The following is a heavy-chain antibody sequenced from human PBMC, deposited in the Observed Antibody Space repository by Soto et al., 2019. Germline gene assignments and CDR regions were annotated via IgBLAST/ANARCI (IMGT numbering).Heavy chain of an antibody. CDR1: GFSFNRHW. D-gene: IGHD3-22*01. Sequence: GGSLRLSCAASGFSFNRHWMSWVRQAPGKGLQWVASIKRDGSEKYYVDSVKGRFTISRGNVKNSPSLQMNSLRAEDTAVYYCARDPYYYDSHYYYGMDVWGQGTTVTVSS. CDR3: ARDPYYYDSHYYYGMDV. J-gene: IGHJ6*02. V-gene: IGHV3-7*01. CDR2: IKRDGSEK.